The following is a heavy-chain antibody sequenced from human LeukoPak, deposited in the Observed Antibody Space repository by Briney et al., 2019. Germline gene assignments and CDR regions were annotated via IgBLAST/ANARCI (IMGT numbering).Heavy chain of an antibody. D-gene: IGHD6-13*01. CDR2: IYYSGST. V-gene: IGHV4-59*01. J-gene: IGHJ5*02. CDR3: ARSSRNWFDP. Sequence: PSETLSLTCTASGGSISSYYWSWIRQPPGKGLEWIGCIYYSGSTNYNPSLKSRVTISVDTSKNQFSLKLSSVTAADTAVYYCARSSRNWFDPWGQGTLVTVSS. CDR1: GGSISSYY.